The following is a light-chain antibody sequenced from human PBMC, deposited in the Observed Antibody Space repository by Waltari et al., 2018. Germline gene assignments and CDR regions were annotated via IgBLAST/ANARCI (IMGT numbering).Light chain of an antibody. Sequence: QSVLTLPPSASGPPGQTVTISCSGSSSNIGSYPVNWYPQVSGPAPKLLIHSNHQRPSGVPDRFSGSRPGTSASLVISGLQSEEEAEYYCASWDSGLNGYIFATGTKVTV. J-gene: IGLJ1*01. V-gene: IGLV1-44*01. CDR1: SSNIGSYP. CDR3: ASWDSGLNGYI. CDR2: SNH.